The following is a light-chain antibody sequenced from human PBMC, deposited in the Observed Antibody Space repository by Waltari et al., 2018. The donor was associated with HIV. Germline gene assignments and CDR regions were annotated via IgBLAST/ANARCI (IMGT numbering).Light chain of an antibody. J-gene: IGLJ1*01. CDR2: EVN. Sequence: QSALTQPASVSGSPGQSLTISCTGTSSDVGSYNLVSWYQKHPGKAPKLMIYEVNKRPSGVSNRFSGSKSGNTASLTISGLQAEDEADYYCCSYAGSSSYVFGSGTKVTVL. V-gene: IGLV2-23*02. CDR3: CSYAGSSSYV. CDR1: SSDVGSYNL.